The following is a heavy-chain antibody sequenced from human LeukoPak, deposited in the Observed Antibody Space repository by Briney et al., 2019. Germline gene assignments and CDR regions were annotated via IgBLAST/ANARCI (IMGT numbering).Heavy chain of an antibody. Sequence: GGSLRLSCAASGFTFSSYNMNWVRQAPGKGLEWVSYISSSSSTTYYADSVKGRFTISRDNVKNSPYLQMNSLRAEDTAVYYCARDRGSYYSYYMDVWGKGTTVSVSS. CDR2: ISSSSSTT. CDR3: ARDRGSYYSYYMDV. D-gene: IGHD3-10*01. V-gene: IGHV3-48*01. J-gene: IGHJ6*03. CDR1: GFTFSSYN.